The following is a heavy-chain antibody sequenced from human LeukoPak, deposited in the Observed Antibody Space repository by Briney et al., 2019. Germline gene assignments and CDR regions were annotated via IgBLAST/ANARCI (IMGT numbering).Heavy chain of an antibody. V-gene: IGHV1-46*01. D-gene: IGHD6-13*01. J-gene: IGHJ4*02. CDR2: INPSGGST. CDR3: ARDCGIAAAGTFFDY. Sequence: ASVKASCKASGYTFTSYYMHWVRQAPGQGLEWMGIINPSGGSTSYAQKFQGRVTMTRDMSTSTVYMELSSLRSEDTAVYYCARDCGIAAAGTFFDYWGQGTLVTVSS. CDR1: GYTFTSYY.